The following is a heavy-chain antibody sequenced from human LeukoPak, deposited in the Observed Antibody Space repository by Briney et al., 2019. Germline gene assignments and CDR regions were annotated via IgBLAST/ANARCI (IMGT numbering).Heavy chain of an antibody. CDR2: ISGDGDDT. CDR1: GFTYDDYA. D-gene: IGHD6-6*01. J-gene: IGHJ5*02. V-gene: IGHV3-43*02. Sequence: GGSLSLSCTVSGFTYDDYAMHWVRQVPGKGLERVSLISGDGDDTYYADSVKGRFTISRDNSKNTLYLQMNSLRAEDTAVYYCARDSSSSGFGVSWGQGTLVTVSS. CDR3: ARDSSSSGFGVS.